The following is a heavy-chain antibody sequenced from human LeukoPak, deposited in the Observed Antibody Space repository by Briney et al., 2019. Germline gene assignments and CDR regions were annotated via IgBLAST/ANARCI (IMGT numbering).Heavy chain of an antibody. J-gene: IGHJ3*02. Sequence: SVKVSCKASGGTFSSYAISWVRQAPGQGLEWMGRIIPILGIANYAQKFQGRVTITADKSTSTAYMELSSLRSEDTAVYYCASLAVADHDAFDIWGQGTMVTVSS. D-gene: IGHD6-19*01. CDR2: IIPILGIA. CDR3: ASLAVADHDAFDI. CDR1: GGTFSSYA. V-gene: IGHV1-69*04.